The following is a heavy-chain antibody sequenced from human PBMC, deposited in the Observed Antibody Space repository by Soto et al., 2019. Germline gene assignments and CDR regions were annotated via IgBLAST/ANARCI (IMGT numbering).Heavy chain of an antibody. CDR3: ARNSGRGALFDY. CDR2: NYYSGIT. D-gene: IGHD2-15*01. V-gene: IGHV4-31*03. CDR1: GGSISSGGYY. J-gene: IGHJ4*02. Sequence: SETLSLTCTVSGGSISSGGYYWTWIRQHPGKGLEWIGYNYYSGITYYNPSLKSRVTISLDTSKNQFSLKLSSVTAADTAVYYCARNSGRGALFDYWGQGTLVTVSS.